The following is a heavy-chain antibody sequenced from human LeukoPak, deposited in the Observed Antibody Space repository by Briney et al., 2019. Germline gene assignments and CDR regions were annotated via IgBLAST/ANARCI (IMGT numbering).Heavy chain of an antibody. CDR3: ATAYYYGSGSYSYYFDY. CDR2: MNPNSGNT. V-gene: IGHV1-8*02. Sequence: ASVKVSCKASGYTFTSYDINWVRQATGQGLEWMGWMNPNSGNTGYAQKFQGRVTMTRDTSISTAYMELSRLRSDDTAVYYCATAYYYGSGSYSYYFDYWGQGTLVTVSS. J-gene: IGHJ4*02. CDR1: GYTFTSYD. D-gene: IGHD3-10*01.